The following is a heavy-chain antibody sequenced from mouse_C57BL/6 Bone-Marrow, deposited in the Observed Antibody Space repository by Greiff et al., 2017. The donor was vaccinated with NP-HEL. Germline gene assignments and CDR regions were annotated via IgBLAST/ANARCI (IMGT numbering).Heavy chain of an antibody. D-gene: IGHD1-1*01. V-gene: IGHV8-8*01. Sequence: QVTLKESGPGILQPSQTLSLTCSFSGFSLSTFGMGVGWIRQPSGKGLEWLAHIWWDDDKYYNPALKSRLTISKDTSKNQVFLKIANVDTADTATDYWARMRGFINRAWFAYWGQGTLVTVSA. CDR3: ARMRGFINRAWFAY. CDR2: IWWDDDK. J-gene: IGHJ3*01. CDR1: GFSLSTFGMG.